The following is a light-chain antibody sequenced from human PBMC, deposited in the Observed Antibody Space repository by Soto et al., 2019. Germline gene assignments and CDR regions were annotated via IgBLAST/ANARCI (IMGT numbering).Light chain of an antibody. CDR2: GDN. V-gene: IGLV1-40*01. CDR3: QSYDISLHNYV. CDR1: TSNIGAPYD. Sequence: QSVLTQPPSVSGAPGQRVSISCTGSTSNIGAPYDVHWYQHLPGTAPKLLIYGDNNRPSGVPDRFSGSKSGTSASLAITRLQAEDEADYYCQSYDISLHNYVFGTGTKVTVX. J-gene: IGLJ1*01.